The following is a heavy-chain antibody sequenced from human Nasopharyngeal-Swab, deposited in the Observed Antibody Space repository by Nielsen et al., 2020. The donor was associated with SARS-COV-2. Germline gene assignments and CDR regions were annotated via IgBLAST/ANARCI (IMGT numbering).Heavy chain of an antibody. CDR3: ARSSPKTKGMHDY. CDR1: GFTFSSYS. J-gene: IGHJ4*02. D-gene: IGHD1-7*01. CDR2: ISSSSSYI. Sequence: WGSLRLSCAASGFTFSSYSMNWVRQAPGKGLEWVSSISSSSSYIYYADSVKGRFTISRDNAKNSLYLQMNSLRAEDTAVYYCARSSPKTKGMHDYWGQGTLVTVSS. V-gene: IGHV3-21*01.